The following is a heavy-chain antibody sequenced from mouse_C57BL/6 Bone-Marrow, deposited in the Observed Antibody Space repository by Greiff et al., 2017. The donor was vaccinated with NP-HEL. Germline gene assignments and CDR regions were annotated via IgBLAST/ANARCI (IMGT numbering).Heavy chain of an antibody. V-gene: IGHV3-6*01. CDR3: AREVVTPNAMDY. CDR1: GYSITSGYY. Sequence: ESGPGLVKPSQSLSLTCSVTGYSITSGYYWNWIRQFPGNKLEWMGYISYDGSNNYNPSLKNRISITRDTSKNQFFLKLNSVTTEDTATYYCAREVVTPNAMDYWGQGTSVTVSS. CDR2: ISYDGSN. J-gene: IGHJ4*01. D-gene: IGHD2-2*01.